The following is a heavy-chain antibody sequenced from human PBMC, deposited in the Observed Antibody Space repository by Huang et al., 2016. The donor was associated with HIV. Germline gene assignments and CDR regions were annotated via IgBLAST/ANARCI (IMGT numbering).Heavy chain of an antibody. CDR2: INWKSGNI. D-gene: IGHD3-16*01. CDR3: AKDWGYDFGAFDF. Sequence: EVQLVESGGGLVRPGRSLRLSCAVSGFTFDDYAMHWVRQTPGKGLELVSGINWKSGNIAYADSVRGRFTISRDNAKNALYLQMNSRRPEDTALYYCAKDWGYDFGAFDFWGRGTMVTVSS. V-gene: IGHV3-9*01. J-gene: IGHJ3*01. CDR1: GFTFDDYA.